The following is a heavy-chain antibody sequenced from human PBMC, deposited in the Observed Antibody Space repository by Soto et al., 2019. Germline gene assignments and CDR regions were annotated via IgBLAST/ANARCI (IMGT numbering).Heavy chain of an antibody. D-gene: IGHD2-2*01. V-gene: IGHV4-59*12. Sequence: SETLSLTCTVSGGSISSYYWSWIRQPPGKGLEWIGYIYYSGSTNYNPSLKSRVTISVDTSKNQFSLKLSSVTAADTAVYYCAREAVRVPTHYYYYMDVWGKGTTVTVSS. J-gene: IGHJ6*03. CDR2: IYYSGST. CDR1: GGSISSYY. CDR3: AREAVRVPTHYYYYMDV.